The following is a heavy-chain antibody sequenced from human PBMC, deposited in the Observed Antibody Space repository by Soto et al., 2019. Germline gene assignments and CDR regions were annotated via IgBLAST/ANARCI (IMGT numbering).Heavy chain of an antibody. CDR3: ARPDFGVVIIGAFDI. D-gene: IGHD3-3*01. J-gene: IGHJ3*02. V-gene: IGHV3-7*01. CDR2: IKQDGSEK. CDR1: GFTISSYW. Sequence: GSLRLSCAASGFTISSYWMSWVRQAPGKGLEWVANIKQDGSEKYYVDSVKGRFTISRDNAKNSLYLQMNSLRAEDTAVYYCARPDFGVVIIGAFDIWGQGTMVNVSS.